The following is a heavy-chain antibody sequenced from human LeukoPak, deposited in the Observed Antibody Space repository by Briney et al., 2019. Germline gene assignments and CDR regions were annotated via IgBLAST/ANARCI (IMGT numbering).Heavy chain of an antibody. J-gene: IGHJ4*02. D-gene: IGHD1-1*01. CDR3: ARVDWNPDY. CDR1: GYSISSGNH. Sequence: PSETLSLTCAVSGYSISSGNHWGWIRQPPGKGLEWIGSMYHRGNTYYNPSLKSRVTISVDTSKNQFSLKLRSVTAADTALYYCARVDWNPDYWGQGTLVTVSS. CDR2: MYHRGNT. V-gene: IGHV4-38-2*01.